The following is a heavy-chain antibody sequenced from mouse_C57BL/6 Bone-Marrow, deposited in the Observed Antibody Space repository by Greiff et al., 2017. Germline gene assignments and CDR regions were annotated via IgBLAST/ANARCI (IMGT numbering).Heavy chain of an antibody. V-gene: IGHV1-64*01. Sequence: QVQLKQPGAELVKPGASVKLSCKASGYTFTSYWMHWVKQRPGQGLEWIGMIHPNSGSTNYNEKFKSKATLTVDKSSSTAYMQLSSLTSEDSAVYYGARNYYGSSFYFDYWGQGTTLTVSS. CDR2: IHPNSGST. CDR3: ARNYYGSSFYFDY. J-gene: IGHJ2*01. D-gene: IGHD1-1*01. CDR1: GYTFTSYW.